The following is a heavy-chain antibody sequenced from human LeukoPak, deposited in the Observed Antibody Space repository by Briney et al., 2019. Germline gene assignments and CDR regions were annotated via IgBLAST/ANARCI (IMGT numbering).Heavy chain of an antibody. J-gene: IGHJ4*02. V-gene: IGHV3-30*04. Sequence: GRSLRLSCAASGFPFSSYPMHWVRQAPGKGLEWVAIVSNDARYKDYADSVKGRFTISRDNSKNTLYLEMNSLRAEDTALYYCAGWRGSASGSFSGPLDYWGQGTLVTASS. CDR2: VSNDARYK. CDR1: GFPFSSYP. CDR3: AGWRGSASGSFSGPLDY. D-gene: IGHD3-10*01.